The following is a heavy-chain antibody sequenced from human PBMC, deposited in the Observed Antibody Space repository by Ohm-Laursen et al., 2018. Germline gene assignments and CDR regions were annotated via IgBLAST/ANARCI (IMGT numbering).Heavy chain of an antibody. D-gene: IGHD2-15*01. J-gene: IGHJ4*02. CDR1: GCSIRSYY. Sequence: SDTLSLTCTVSGCSIRSYYWSWIRQPPGKGLVWIGYIYYSGSTNYNPSLKSRVTISVDTSKNQFSLKLSSVTAADTAVYYCARDRGGRAFDYWGQGTLVTVSS. V-gene: IGHV4-59*01. CDR3: ARDRGGRAFDY. CDR2: IYYSGST.